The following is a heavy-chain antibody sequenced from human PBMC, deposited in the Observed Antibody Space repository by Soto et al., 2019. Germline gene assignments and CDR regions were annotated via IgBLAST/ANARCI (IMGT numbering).Heavy chain of an antibody. CDR3: ARGRHGYGSGSYYFLDF. Sequence: PSETLSLTCSVSGGSMSSYYWSWIRQTPGKGLEWIGYIYFTGSTNYNPSLKSRVIMTLDRSKNQLSLQLRSVTAAGTAVYYCARGRHGYGSGSYYFLDFWGQGTLVTVSS. CDR2: IYFTGST. D-gene: IGHD3-10*01. V-gene: IGHV4-59*13. CDR1: GGSMSSYY. J-gene: IGHJ4*02.